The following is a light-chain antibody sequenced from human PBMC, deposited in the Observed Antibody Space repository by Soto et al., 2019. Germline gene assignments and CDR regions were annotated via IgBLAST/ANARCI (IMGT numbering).Light chain of an antibody. Sequence: QSVLTQPASVSGSPGQSITISCTGTSSDVGGYNYVSWYQQHPGKAPKLMIYDVSNRPSGVSNRFSGSKSGNTASLTISGLQAEDEADYYCSSYTSSTLVFGGGTKLT. J-gene: IGLJ2*01. CDR1: SSDVGGYNY. V-gene: IGLV2-14*01. CDR3: SSYTSSTLV. CDR2: DVS.